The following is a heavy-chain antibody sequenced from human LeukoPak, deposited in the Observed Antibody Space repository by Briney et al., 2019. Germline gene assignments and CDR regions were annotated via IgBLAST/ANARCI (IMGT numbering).Heavy chain of an antibody. V-gene: IGHV6-1*01. J-gene: IGHJ4*02. CDR1: GDRVSRTSAA. CDR2: TYYRSKWFT. CDR3: VSESYAYGNYHTQGWDY. Sequence: SQTLSLTCAISGDRVSRTSAACNWIRQSPSRGLEWLGRTYYRSKWFTDYSRSVKSRITINPDTSKNQLSLQFNSVTPEDTAVDSCVSESYAYGNYHTQGWDYWGQGTLVTVSS. D-gene: IGHD3-16*01.